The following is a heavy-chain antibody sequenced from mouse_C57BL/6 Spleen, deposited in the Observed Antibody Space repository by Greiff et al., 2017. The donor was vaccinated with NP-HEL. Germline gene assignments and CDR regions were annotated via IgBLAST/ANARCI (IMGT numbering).Heavy chain of an antibody. CDR2: FHPYNDDT. J-gene: IGHJ1*03. CDR1: GYTFTTYP. V-gene: IGHV1-47*01. CDR3: ARGRHYGSSYGYFDV. Sequence: QVQLKESGAELVKPGTSVKMSCKASGYTFTTYPIEWMKQNHGKSLEWIGNFHPYNDDTKYNEKFKGKATLTVEKSSSTVYLELSRLTSDDSAVYYCARGRHYGSSYGYFDVWGTGTTVTVSS. D-gene: IGHD1-1*01.